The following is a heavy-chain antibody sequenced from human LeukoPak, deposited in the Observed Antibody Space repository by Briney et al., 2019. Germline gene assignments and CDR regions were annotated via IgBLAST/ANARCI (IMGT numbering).Heavy chain of an antibody. CDR1: GYTFTYYY. J-gene: IGHJ5*02. CDR3: TRTIGYRPVAGLKEKWFDP. D-gene: IGHD6-19*01. V-gene: IGHV1-46*01. CDR2: INPLRGMT. Sequence: ASVKVSCKASGYTFTYYYVHWVRQAPGLGLEWMGIINPLRGMTIYAQKFQGRVTMTSDTSTNTVYMEMSSLISEDTAVYYCTRTIGYRPVAGLKEKWFDPWGQGTLVTVSS.